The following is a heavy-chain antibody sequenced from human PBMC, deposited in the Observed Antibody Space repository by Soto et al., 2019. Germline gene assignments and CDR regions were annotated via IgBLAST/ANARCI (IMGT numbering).Heavy chain of an antibody. J-gene: IGHJ4*02. CDR3: AKGGITLVRGSFDY. D-gene: IGHD3-10*01. V-gene: IGHV3-23*01. CDR2: ISGSGSNT. Sequence: GGSLRLSCAASGFTFGDYYMSWVRQAPGKGLEWVSAISGSGSNTYYIDSVKGRFTISRDRSKTTLFLQMNNLRAEDTAVYYCAKGGITLVRGSFDYWGQGALVTVSS. CDR1: GFTFGDYY.